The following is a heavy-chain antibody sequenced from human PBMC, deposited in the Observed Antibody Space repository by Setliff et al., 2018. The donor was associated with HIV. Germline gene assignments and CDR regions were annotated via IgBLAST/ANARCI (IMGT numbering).Heavy chain of an antibody. CDR1: GGSISTSY. D-gene: IGHD4-17*01. V-gene: IGHV4-4*09. CDR3: ARAFPMTTVVTQSGYGAFDI. CDR2: ISTRGGT. J-gene: IGHJ3*02. Sequence: SETLSLTCTVSGGSISTSYWNWIRQPPGKGLEWIAYISTRGGTTYNPSLKSRVTISVDTSKNQFSLKLSSVTAADTAVYYCARAFPMTTVVTQSGYGAFDIWGQGTMVTVSS.